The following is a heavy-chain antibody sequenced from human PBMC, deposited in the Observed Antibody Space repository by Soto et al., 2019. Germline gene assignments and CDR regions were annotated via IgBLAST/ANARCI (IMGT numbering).Heavy chain of an antibody. Sequence: EVQLVESGGGLIQPGGSLRLSCAASAFTISTKHMNWVRQTPGKGLEWVSGIYTGGSTYYADSVKGRFTISRDNAKNNLYLQMNIMRAEITAVYYCAGLSNGTDRAVDSWGQGALVTVSS. D-gene: IGHD2-8*01. J-gene: IGHJ4*02. CDR1: AFTISTKH. CDR2: IYTGGST. V-gene: IGHV3-53*01. CDR3: AGLSNGTDRAVDS.